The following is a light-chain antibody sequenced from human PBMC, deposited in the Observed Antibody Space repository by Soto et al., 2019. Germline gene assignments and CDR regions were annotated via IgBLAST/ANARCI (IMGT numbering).Light chain of an antibody. CDR3: CSYIRSGTLI. V-gene: IGLV2-14*01. CDR2: DVS. Sequence: QSALTQPASVSGSPGQSITISCVGTSGDIGDYNYVSWYQQHPGKVPKVIIYDVSNRPSGVSYRFSGTKSGNTASLTVSGLQAEDEADYYCCSYIRSGTLIFGTGTQLTVL. CDR1: SGDIGDYNY. J-gene: IGLJ1*01.